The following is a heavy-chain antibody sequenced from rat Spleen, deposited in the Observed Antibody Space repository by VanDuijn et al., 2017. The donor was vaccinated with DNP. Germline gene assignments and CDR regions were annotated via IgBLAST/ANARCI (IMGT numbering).Heavy chain of an antibody. D-gene: IGHD1-11*01. CDR2: ISNGGST. CDR1: GFLLTSYG. CDR3: TREGTALFAY. V-gene: IGHV2S12*01. Sequence: QVQLKESGPGLVQPSQTLSLTCTVSGFLLTSYGVSWVRQSPGKGLEWIAAISNGGSTYYNSALKSRLSISRDTSKNQVFLKMNSLQTEDTAFYFCTREGTALFAYWGQGTLVTVSS. J-gene: IGHJ3*01.